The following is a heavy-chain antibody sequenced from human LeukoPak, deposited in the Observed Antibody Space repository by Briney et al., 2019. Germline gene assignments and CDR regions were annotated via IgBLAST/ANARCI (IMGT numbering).Heavy chain of an antibody. J-gene: IGHJ4*02. CDR1: GGSISSSSYY. Sequence: SETLSLTCTVSGGSISSSSYYWGWIRQPPGKGLEWIGSIYYSGSTYYNPSLKSRVTISVDTSKNQFSLKLSSVTAADTAVYYCARFNPVGGQLFDYWGQGTLVTVSS. V-gene: IGHV4-39*01. CDR2: IYYSGST. D-gene: IGHD3-16*01. CDR3: ARFNPVGGQLFDY.